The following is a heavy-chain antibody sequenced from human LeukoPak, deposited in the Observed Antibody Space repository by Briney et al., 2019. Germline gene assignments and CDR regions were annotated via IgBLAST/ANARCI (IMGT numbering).Heavy chain of an antibody. Sequence: SETLSLTCTVSGGSISSYYWSWIRQPPGKGLEWIGYIYYSGSTNYNPSLKSRVTISVDTSKNRFSLKLSSVTAADTAVYYCARIRAIFGVVTPGDAFGIWGQGTMVTVSS. V-gene: IGHV4-59*01. CDR1: GGSISSYY. CDR3: ARIRAIFGVVTPGDAFGI. J-gene: IGHJ3*02. D-gene: IGHD3-3*01. CDR2: IYYSGST.